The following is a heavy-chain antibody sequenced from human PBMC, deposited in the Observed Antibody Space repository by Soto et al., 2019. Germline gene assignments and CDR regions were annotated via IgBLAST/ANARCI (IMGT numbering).Heavy chain of an antibody. CDR3: ARDVLRFLEWSPLYYYYGMDV. J-gene: IGHJ6*02. CDR2: ISAYNGNT. CDR1: GYTFTSYG. D-gene: IGHD3-3*01. V-gene: IGHV1-18*01. Sequence: ASVKVSCKASGYTFTSYGISWVRQAPGQGREWMGWISAYNGNTNYAQKLQGRVTMTTDTSTSTAYMELRSLRSDDTAVYYCARDVLRFLEWSPLYYYYGMDVWGQGTTVSVPS.